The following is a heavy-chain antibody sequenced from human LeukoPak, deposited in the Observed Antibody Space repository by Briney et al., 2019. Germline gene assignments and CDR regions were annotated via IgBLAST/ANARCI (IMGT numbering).Heavy chain of an antibody. CDR3: ARAGDYDFWSGSIYYYYGMDV. V-gene: IGHV3-21*01. J-gene: IGHJ6*02. D-gene: IGHD3-3*01. CDR2: ISSSSSYI. CDR1: GSTFSSYS. Sequence: GGSLRLSCAASGSTFSSYSMNWVRQAPGKGLEWVSSISSSSSYIYYADSVKGRFTISRDNAKNSLYLQMNSLRAEDTAVYYCARAGDYDFWSGSIYYYYGMDVWGQGTTVTVSS.